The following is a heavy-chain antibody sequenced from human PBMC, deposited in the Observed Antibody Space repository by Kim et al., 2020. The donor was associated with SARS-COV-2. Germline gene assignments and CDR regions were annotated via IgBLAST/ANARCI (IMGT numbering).Heavy chain of an antibody. D-gene: IGHD3-16*01. Sequence: SQTLSLTCAISGDRVSGNGARWHWIRQSPSRGLEWLGRTFYTSQWHTDYAASVKGRITINADSRKNQFSLHLNSVTPEDTAVYYCASGGSYAFNIWGQGTMVTVSS. V-gene: IGHV6-1*01. CDR1: GDRVSGNGAR. CDR2: TFYTSQWHT. CDR3: ASGGSYAFNI. J-gene: IGHJ3*02.